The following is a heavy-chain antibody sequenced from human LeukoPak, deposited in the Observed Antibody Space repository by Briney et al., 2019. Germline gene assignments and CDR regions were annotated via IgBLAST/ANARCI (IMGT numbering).Heavy chain of an antibody. CDR3: ASRIVGTPDYFDY. V-gene: IGHV3-66*01. CDR2: IYSGGST. CDR1: GFTVCSNY. Sequence: PGGSLRLSCAASGFTVCSNYMSWVRQAPGKGLEWVSIIYSGGSTYYADSVKGRFTISRDNSKNTLYLQMNSLRAEDTAVYYCASRIVGTPDYFDYWGQGTLVTVSS. D-gene: IGHD1-26*01. J-gene: IGHJ4*02.